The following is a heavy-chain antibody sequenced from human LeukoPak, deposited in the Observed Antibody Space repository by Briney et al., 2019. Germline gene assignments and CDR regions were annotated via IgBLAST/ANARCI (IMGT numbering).Heavy chain of an antibody. CDR2: ISWNSGSI. V-gene: IGHV3-9*01. J-gene: IGHJ4*02. Sequence: GRSLRLSCAASGFTFDDYAMHWVRQAPGKGLEGVSGISWNSGSIVYADSVKGRFTISRDNAKNSLYLQMNSLRAEDTAFYYCAKGTRQFHSSGWYAEFEYWGQGTLVTVSS. CDR3: AKGTRQFHSSGWYAEFEY. D-gene: IGHD6-19*01. CDR1: GFTFDDYA.